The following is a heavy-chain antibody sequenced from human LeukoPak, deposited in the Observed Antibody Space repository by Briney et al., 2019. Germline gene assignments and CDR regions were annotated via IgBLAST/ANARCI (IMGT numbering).Heavy chain of an antibody. CDR1: GYTFTGYY. J-gene: IGHJ6*02. D-gene: IGHD4-17*01. V-gene: IGHV1-69*04. CDR3: ARDRSGDYRGNYYGMDV. Sequence: SVKVSCKASGYTFTGYYMHWVRQAPGQGLEWMGRTIPILGIANYAQKFQGRVTITADKSTSTAYMELSSLRSEDTAVYYCARDRSGDYRGNYYGMDVWGQGTTVTVSS. CDR2: TIPILGIA.